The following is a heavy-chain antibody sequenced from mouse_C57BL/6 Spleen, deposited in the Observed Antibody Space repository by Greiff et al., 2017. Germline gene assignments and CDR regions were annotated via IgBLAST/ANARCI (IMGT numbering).Heavy chain of an antibody. CDR1: GFTFSDAW. D-gene: IGHD1-1*01. V-gene: IGHV6-6*01. Sequence: EVKLMESGGGLVQPGGSMKLSCAASGFTFSDAWMDWVRQSPETGLEWVAYIRNKANNHATYYAESVKGRFTISRDDSNSRCYLQMHSLSAADTGIYYCTRGYGTSSWYFGVWGTGPPVTVSS. J-gene: IGHJ1*03. CDR2: IRNKANNHAT. CDR3: TRGYGTSSWYFGV.